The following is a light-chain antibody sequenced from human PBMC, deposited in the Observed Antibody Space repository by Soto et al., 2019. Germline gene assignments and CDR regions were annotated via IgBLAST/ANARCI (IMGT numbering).Light chain of an antibody. V-gene: IGKV4-1*01. CDR3: QQYYTTPVT. J-gene: IGKJ1*01. Sequence: DIVMTQSPDSLAVSLGERATSNCKSSQSLLWSSNSKSYVAWYQQRPGQPPKLLIYWASTRESGVPDRFSGSDSGTDFTLTISSLQAEDVAVYYCQQYYTTPVTFGQGTKVEIK. CDR2: WAS. CDR1: QSLLWSSNSKSY.